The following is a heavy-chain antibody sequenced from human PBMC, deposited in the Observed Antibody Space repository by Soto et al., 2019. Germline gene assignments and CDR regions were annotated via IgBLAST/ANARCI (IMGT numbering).Heavy chain of an antibody. Sequence: ASVKVSCKASGYTFTSYYMHWVRPAPGQGLEWMGIINPSGGSTSYAQKFQGRVTVTRDTSTRTVYMELRSLRSEDTAVYYCARENYYDSSGRFDAFDIWGQGTMVTVSS. V-gene: IGHV1-46*01. CDR3: ARENYYDSSGRFDAFDI. D-gene: IGHD3-22*01. J-gene: IGHJ3*02. CDR1: GYTFTSYY. CDR2: INPSGGST.